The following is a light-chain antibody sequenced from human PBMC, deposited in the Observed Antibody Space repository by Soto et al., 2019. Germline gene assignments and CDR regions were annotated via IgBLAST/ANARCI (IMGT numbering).Light chain of an antibody. CDR3: HNYTFLAYR. Sequence: EILLTQSPGTLSLSPGERATLSCRASHTIDINYLAWYRHRPGQVPRLLIHGASTRATGIPDRFSVSGSGTDFTLTISSLEPEEFAIYYCHNYTFLAYRFGQGTMLEIK. V-gene: IGKV3-20*01. J-gene: IGKJ2*03. CDR2: GAS. CDR1: HTIDINY.